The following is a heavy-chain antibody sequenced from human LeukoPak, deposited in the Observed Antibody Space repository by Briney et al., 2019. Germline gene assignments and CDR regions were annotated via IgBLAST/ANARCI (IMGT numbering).Heavy chain of an antibody. CDR2: IYYSGNT. CDR3: ARVGGGWGDAFDI. V-gene: IGHV4-39*07. J-gene: IGHJ3*02. CDR1: GDSISTSNSY. D-gene: IGHD3-16*01. Sequence: SETLSLTCTVSGDSISTSNSYWGWIRQPPGKGLEWIGSIYYSGNTYYNASLKSRVTISVDTSKNQFSLKLSSVTAADTAVYYCARVGGGWGDAFDIWGQGTMVTVSS.